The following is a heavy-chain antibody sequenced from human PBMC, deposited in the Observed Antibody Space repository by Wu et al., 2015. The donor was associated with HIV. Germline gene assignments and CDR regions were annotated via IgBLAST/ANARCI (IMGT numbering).Heavy chain of an antibody. Sequence: QVQLVQSGTEVKKPGASVKVSCKASGYTFTRYVMSWLRQPPGQGLEWMGWINPYNGDTNYAQKFQGRVTMTTATSTSTAYMELRSLRSDDTAVYYCAREPLAAAGDYWYFDLWGRGTLVTVSS. D-gene: IGHD6-13*01. CDR3: AREPLAAAGDYWYFDL. V-gene: IGHV1-18*01. J-gene: IGHJ2*01. CDR2: INPYNGDT. CDR1: GYTFTRYV.